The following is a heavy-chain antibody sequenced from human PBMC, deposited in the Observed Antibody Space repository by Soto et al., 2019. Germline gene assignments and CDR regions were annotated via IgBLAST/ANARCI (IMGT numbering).Heavy chain of an antibody. D-gene: IGHD3-22*01. V-gene: IGHV3-23*01. CDR3: AKSPGMYYYDSSGYYHYDY. CDR2: ISGSGVST. Sequence: PGGSLRLSCSASGFTFNSYALRCGRQAPGKGLEWVSAISGSGVSTYYADSVKGRFTISRDNSKNTLYLQMNSLRAEDTAVYYCAKSPGMYYYDSSGYYHYDYWGQGT. CDR1: GFTFNSYA. J-gene: IGHJ4*02.